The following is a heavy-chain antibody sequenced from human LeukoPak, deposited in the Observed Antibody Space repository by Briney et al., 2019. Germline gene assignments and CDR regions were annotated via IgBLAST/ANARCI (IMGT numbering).Heavy chain of an antibody. CDR1: GFTFSSHW. J-gene: IGHJ4*02. Sequence: GGSLRLSCAASGFTFSSHWMSWVHQAPGKGLEWVANIKQDGSEKYYVDSVKGRFTISRDNAKNSLYLQMNSLRAEDTAVYYCASPGPSWHFDYWGQGTLVTVSS. CDR2: IKQDGSEK. CDR3: ASPGPSWHFDY. D-gene: IGHD3-10*01. V-gene: IGHV3-7*01.